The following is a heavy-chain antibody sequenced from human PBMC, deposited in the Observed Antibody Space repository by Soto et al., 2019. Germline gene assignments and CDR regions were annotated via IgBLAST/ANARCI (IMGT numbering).Heavy chain of an antibody. CDR2: IYYSGST. V-gene: IGHV4-31*03. Sequence: QVQLQESGPGLVKPSQALSLTCTVSGGSISSGGYYWSWIRQHPGMGLEWIGYIYYSGSTYYNPSLKSRVTISLDTSQNQFSLKLSSVTAADTAVYYCAREIGDGYNPHWYFDLWGRGTLVTVSS. D-gene: IGHD5-12*01. CDR3: AREIGDGYNPHWYFDL. CDR1: GGSISSGGYY. J-gene: IGHJ2*01.